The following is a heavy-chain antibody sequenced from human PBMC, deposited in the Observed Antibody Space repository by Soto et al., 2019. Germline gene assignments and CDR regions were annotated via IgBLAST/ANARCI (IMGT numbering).Heavy chain of an antibody. V-gene: IGHV3-33*01. Sequence: ESGGGVVQPGRSLRLSCAASGFTFSSYGMHWVRQAPGKGLEWVAVIWYDGSNKYYADSVKGRFTISRDNSKNTLYLQMNSLRAEDTAVYYCARASKPGIAAADPFDYWGQGTLVTVSS. J-gene: IGHJ4*02. CDR2: IWYDGSNK. CDR3: ARASKPGIAAADPFDY. D-gene: IGHD6-13*01. CDR1: GFTFSSYG.